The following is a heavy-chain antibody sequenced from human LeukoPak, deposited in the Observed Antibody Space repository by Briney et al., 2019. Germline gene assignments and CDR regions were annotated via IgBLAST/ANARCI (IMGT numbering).Heavy chain of an antibody. Sequence: GGSLRLSCAASGFTFSSYWMHWVRQAPGKGLEWVSATVGSGPDTYHADSVKGRFTVSRDNSRNTLYLQMNSLRVEDTAVYYCTKAPLRSCTGAFCYPFDYWGQGALVTVSS. D-gene: IGHD2-8*02. CDR3: TKAPLRSCTGAFCYPFDY. J-gene: IGHJ4*02. V-gene: IGHV3-23*01. CDR1: GFTFSSYW. CDR2: TVGSGPDT.